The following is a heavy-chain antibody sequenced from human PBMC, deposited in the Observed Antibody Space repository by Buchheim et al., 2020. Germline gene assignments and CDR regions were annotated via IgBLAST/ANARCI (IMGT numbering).Heavy chain of an antibody. V-gene: IGHV3-48*03. CDR3: VRGYYDFSTYNWFDP. D-gene: IGHD3-3*01. CDR2: IRSSGSAI. CDR1: GFTFSSYE. J-gene: IGHJ5*02. Sequence: EVQLVESGGGLVQPGGSLRLSCAASGFTFSSYEMNWVRQAPGKGLEWVSYIRSSGSAIYYADSVKGRFTISRDHAKNSLYLQMNSLRAEDTAVYYCVRGYYDFSTYNWFDPWGQGTL.